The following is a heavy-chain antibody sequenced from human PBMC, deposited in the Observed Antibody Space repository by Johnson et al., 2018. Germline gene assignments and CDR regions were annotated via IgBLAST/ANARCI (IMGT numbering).Heavy chain of an antibody. CDR2: ISYDGSNK. CDR3: ARDPAGVGATWRAAFDI. D-gene: IGHD1-26*01. J-gene: IGHJ3*02. V-gene: IGHV3-30*03. CDR1: GFTFSSYG. Sequence: QVQLVESGGGVVQPGRSLRLSCAASGFTFSSYGMHWVRQAPGKGLEWVAVISYDGSNKYYADSVKGRFTISRDNSKNTLYLQMNSLRAEDTAGYYCARDPAGVGATWRAAFDIWGQGTMVTVSS.